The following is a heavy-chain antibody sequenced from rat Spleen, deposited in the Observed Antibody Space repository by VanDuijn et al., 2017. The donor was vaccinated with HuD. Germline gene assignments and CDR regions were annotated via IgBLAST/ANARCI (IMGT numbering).Heavy chain of an antibody. CDR3: AHWDYSPYYVMDA. J-gene: IGHJ4*01. Sequence: EVQLVESDGGLVQPGRSLKLSCAASGFTFSDYYMAWVRQAPTKGLEWVATISYDGSSTYYRDSVKGRFTIARDNAKSTLYLQMDSLRSEDTATYYCAHWDYSPYYVMDAWGQGASVTVSS. V-gene: IGHV5-29*01. D-gene: IGHD1-1*01. CDR2: ISYDGSST. CDR1: GFTFSDYY.